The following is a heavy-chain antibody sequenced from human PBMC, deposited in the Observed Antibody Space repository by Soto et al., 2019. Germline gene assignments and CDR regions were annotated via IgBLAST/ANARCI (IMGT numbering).Heavy chain of an antibody. V-gene: IGHV3-48*02. CDR1: GFTFSSYS. Sequence: EVQLVESGGGLVQPGGSLRLSCAASGFTFSSYSMNWVRQAPGKGLEWVSYISSSSSTIYYADSVKGRFTISRDNAKNPLYLQMNSLRDEDTAVYYCARGQTTVTTNNWFDPWGQGTLVTVSS. D-gene: IGHD4-17*01. J-gene: IGHJ5*02. CDR2: ISSSSSTI. CDR3: ARGQTTVTTNNWFDP.